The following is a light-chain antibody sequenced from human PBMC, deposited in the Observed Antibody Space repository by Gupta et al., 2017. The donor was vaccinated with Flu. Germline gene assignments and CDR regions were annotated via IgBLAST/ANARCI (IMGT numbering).Light chain of an antibody. CDR3: QSYDSSRSGVV. CDR1: SSNIGAGYD. Sequence: QSVLTQPPSVSAAPGQRFTISCPGSSSNIGAGYDVHWYQQRPGTAPKLLIYGNSNRPSGVPDRFSGSKSGTSASLAITGLQAEDEADYYCQSYDSSRSGVVFGGGTKLTVL. V-gene: IGLV1-40*01. CDR2: GNS. J-gene: IGLJ2*01.